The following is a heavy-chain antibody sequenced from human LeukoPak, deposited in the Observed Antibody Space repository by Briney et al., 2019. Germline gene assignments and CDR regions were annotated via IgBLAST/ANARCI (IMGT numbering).Heavy chain of an antibody. Sequence: GESLKISCKGSGYSFTSYWIGWVRQMPGKGLEWMGIIYPGDSDTRYSPSFQGQVTISADKSISTAYLQWSSLKASDTAMYYCARHVEQTYYYDSSGYPGAFDIWGQGTMVTVSS. CDR2: IYPGDSDT. V-gene: IGHV5-51*01. CDR1: GYSFTSYW. D-gene: IGHD3-22*01. J-gene: IGHJ3*02. CDR3: ARHVEQTYYYDSSGYPGAFDI.